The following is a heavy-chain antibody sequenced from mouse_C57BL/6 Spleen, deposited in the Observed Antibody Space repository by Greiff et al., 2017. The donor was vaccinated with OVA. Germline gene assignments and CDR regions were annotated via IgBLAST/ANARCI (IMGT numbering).Heavy chain of an antibody. V-gene: IGHV2-6*01. CDR3: ASLGLRFAY. CDR1: GFSLTSYG. D-gene: IGHD4-1*01. Sequence: VKLKESGPGLVAPSQSLSITCTVSGFSLTSYGVDWVRQSPGKGLAWLGVIWGVGSTNYNSALKTRLSISKDNSKSQVFLKMNSLQTDDTAMYYCASLGLRFAYWGQGTLVTVSA. J-gene: IGHJ3*01. CDR2: IWGVGST.